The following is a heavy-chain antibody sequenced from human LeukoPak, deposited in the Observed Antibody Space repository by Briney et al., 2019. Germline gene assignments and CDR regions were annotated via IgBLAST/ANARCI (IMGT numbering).Heavy chain of an antibody. CDR2: INSNSGGT. J-gene: IGHJ4*02. D-gene: IGHD6-6*01. Sequence: ASVTVSCMASGYTFTDHYMHWVRQAPAQGLEWMGWINSNSGGTNYAQKFQGRVTITRDTSISTAYMELGRLRSDDTAVYYCARQRRSSPLDYWGQGTLVTVPS. V-gene: IGHV1-2*02. CDR1: GYTFTDHY. CDR3: ARQRRSSPLDY.